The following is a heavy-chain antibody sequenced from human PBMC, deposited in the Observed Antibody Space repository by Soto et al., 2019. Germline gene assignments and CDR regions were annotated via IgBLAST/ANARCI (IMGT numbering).Heavy chain of an antibody. V-gene: IGHV3-7*01. D-gene: IGHD4-17*01. CDR1: GFTFSNYW. J-gene: IGHJ4*02. CDR3: ACHPHGDYILLEN. CDR2: IKQDGGEK. Sequence: VHLVESGGGLVQPGGSLRLSCAASGFTFSNYWMSWVRQAPGKGLEWVANIKQDGGEKYYVDSVKGRFTISRDNAKNSLFLQMNSLRAEDTAVYYCACHPHGDYILLENWGQGTLVTVSS.